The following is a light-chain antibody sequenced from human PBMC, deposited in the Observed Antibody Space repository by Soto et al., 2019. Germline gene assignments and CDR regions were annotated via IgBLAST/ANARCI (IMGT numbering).Light chain of an antibody. CDR2: DNN. CDR3: QSYDSSLSGSRI. V-gene: IGLV1-40*01. Sequence: QSVLTQPPSVSGAPGQRVTLSCTGTGSNIGAGYDVHWYQQLPGAAPKLLIYDNNNRPSGVPDRFSGSKSGTSASLAISGLQAEDEADYYCQSYDSSLSGSRIFGGGTKLTVL. J-gene: IGLJ2*01. CDR1: GSNIGAGYD.